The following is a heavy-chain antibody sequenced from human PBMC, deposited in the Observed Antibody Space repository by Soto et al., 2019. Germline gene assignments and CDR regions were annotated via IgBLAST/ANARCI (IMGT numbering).Heavy chain of an antibody. D-gene: IGHD6-6*01. CDR3: AKADRPYSSSFPRIDY. CDR2: ISWNSGSI. J-gene: IGHJ4*02. CDR1: GFTFDDYA. V-gene: IGHV3-9*01. Sequence: GGSLRLSCAASGFTFDDYAMHWVRQAPGKGLEWVSGISWNSGSIGYADSVKGRFTISRDNAKNSLYLQMNSLRAEDTALYYCAKADRPYSSSFPRIDYWGQGTLVTVSS.